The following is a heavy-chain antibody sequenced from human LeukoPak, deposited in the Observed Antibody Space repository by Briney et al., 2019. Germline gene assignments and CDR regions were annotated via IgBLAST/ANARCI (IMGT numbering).Heavy chain of an antibody. D-gene: IGHD5-24*01. CDR2: ISSTGTST. CDR1: GFTFSSYA. CDR3: ARGAGDGYNDLYYYYYGMDV. Sequence: GGSLRLSRAASGFTFSSYAMHWVRQAPGKGLEYVSAISSTGTSTYYANSVKGRFTISRDNSKNTLYLQMGSLRGEDMAVYYCARGAGDGYNDLYYYYYGMDVWGQGTTVTVSS. V-gene: IGHV3-64*01. J-gene: IGHJ6*02.